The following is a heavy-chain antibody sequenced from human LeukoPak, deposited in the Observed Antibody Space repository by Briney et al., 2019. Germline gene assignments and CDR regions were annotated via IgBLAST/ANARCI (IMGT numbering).Heavy chain of an antibody. V-gene: IGHV1-18*01. J-gene: IGHJ4*02. Sequence: ASVKVSCKASGYTFTSYGISWVRQAPGQGLEWMGWISAYNGNTNYAQKLQGRVTMTTDTSTSTAYMELRSLRSDDTAVYYCARTTAFTYYYDSSGYYYGGPDYWGQGTLVTVSS. CDR3: ARTTAFTYYYDSSGYYYGGPDY. CDR1: GYTFTSYG. CDR2: ISAYNGNT. D-gene: IGHD3-22*01.